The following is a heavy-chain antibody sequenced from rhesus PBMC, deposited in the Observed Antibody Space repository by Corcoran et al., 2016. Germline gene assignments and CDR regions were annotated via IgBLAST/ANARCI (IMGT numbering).Heavy chain of an antibody. D-gene: IGHD4-29*01. V-gene: IGHV3-16*02. Sequence: EIQVVESGGGLVQSGGSLRLSCAVSGFTFGNYWMTWVRQTPGKGMDWVTFIKHRAESGAAAYAESVKGRFTVSRDDSKNTLYLQMTSLNIEDTAIYYCVRGGLRGSLDVWGRGVLVTVSS. CDR1: GFTFGNYW. J-gene: IGHJ5-2*02. CDR3: VRGGLRGSLDV. CDR2: IKHRAESGAA.